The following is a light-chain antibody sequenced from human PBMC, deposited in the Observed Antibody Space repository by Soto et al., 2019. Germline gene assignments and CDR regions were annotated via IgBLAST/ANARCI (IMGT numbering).Light chain of an antibody. Sequence: DIVMTQSPDSLALPLGERSTINCNSSESVLYSSNNKNYLAWYQQKPGQPPKALIYWASTRESGVPDRFSGSGSGTDFTLTISSLQAEDVAVYYCQQYYTTPWTFGQGTKVDIK. J-gene: IGKJ1*01. V-gene: IGKV4-1*01. CDR3: QQYYTTPWT. CDR1: ESVLYSSNNKNY. CDR2: WAS.